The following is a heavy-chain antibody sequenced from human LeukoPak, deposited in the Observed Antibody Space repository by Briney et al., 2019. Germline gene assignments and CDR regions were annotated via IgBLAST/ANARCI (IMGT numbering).Heavy chain of an antibody. J-gene: IGHJ4*02. CDR2: IYYSGST. CDR1: GGSISSYY. D-gene: IGHD3-3*01. V-gene: IGHV4-59*01. CDR3: ARVDYDFWSGPRVYFDY. Sequence: PSETLSLTCTVSGGSISSYYWSWIRQPPGKGLEWIGYIYYSGSTNYNPSLKSRVTISVDTSKNQFSLKLSSVTAADTAVYYCARVDYDFWSGPRVYFDYWGQGTLVTASS.